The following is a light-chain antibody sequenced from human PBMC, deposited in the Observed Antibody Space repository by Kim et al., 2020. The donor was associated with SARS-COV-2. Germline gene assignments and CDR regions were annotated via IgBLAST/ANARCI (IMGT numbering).Light chain of an antibody. Sequence: SYELTQPPSVSVSPGQTASITCSGDRLGNKYVCWYQQKPGQSPVVVIYQDTQRPSGIPARFSGSNSGNTATLTISGTQAMDEADYYCQAWDNTTTVFGGG. V-gene: IGLV3-1*01. CDR2: QDT. CDR3: QAWDNTTTV. CDR1: RLGNKY. J-gene: IGLJ2*01.